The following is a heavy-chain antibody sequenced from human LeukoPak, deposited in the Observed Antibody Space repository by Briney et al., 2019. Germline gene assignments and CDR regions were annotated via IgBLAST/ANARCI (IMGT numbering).Heavy chain of an antibody. CDR1: GFTFSSYS. J-gene: IGHJ4*02. CDR3: ARDHYYDSSGYYGG. CDR2: ISSSSRYI. Sequence: GGSLRLSCAASGFTFSSYSMNWVRQAPGKGLEWVSSISSSSRYIYYADSVKGRFTISRDDAKNSLYLQMNSLRAEDTAVYYCARDHYYDSSGYYGGWGQGTLVTVSS. D-gene: IGHD3-22*01. V-gene: IGHV3-21*01.